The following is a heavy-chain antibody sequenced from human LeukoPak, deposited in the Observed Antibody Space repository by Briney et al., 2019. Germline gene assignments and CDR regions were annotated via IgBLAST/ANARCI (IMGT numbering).Heavy chain of an antibody. D-gene: IGHD3-22*01. V-gene: IGHV1-18*01. J-gene: IGHJ3*02. Sequence: ASVKIPCKASGYTFTSYGISWVRQAPGQGLEWMGWISAYNGNTNYAQKFQGRVTMTRDMSTSTVYMELSSLRSEDTAVYYCASPTTAPYYYDSSGYSDAFDIWGQGTMVTVSS. CDR3: ASPTTAPYYYDSSGYSDAFDI. CDR2: ISAYNGNT. CDR1: GYTFTSYG.